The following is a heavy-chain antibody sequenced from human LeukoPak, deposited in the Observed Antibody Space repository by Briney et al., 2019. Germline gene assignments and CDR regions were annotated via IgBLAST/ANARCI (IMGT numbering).Heavy chain of an antibody. CDR3: AKDQDAKFMVRGVFDY. CDR1: GFTFSSFA. CDR2: ISGSGGST. Sequence: PGGSLRLSCAASGFTFSSFAMSWVRQAPGKGLEWVSDISGSGGSTYYADSVKGRFTISRDNSKNTLYLQMNSLRAEDTAVYYCAKDQDAKFMVRGVFDYWGQGTLVTVSS. V-gene: IGHV3-23*01. D-gene: IGHD3-10*01. J-gene: IGHJ4*02.